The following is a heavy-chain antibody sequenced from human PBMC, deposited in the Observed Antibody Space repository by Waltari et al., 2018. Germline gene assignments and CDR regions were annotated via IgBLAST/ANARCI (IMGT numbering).Heavy chain of an antibody. J-gene: IGHJ4*02. D-gene: IGHD3-10*01. CDR2: TWSDGSVE. CDR3: AKDAFGNTYLDY. Sequence: QVQLVESGGGVVQPGKSLSLSCVASGFSLSIYGMHWVRQTPGRGLEWVALTWSDGSVEYYADSVRGRFTVSRDNSKNILYLDMDSLRVDDTATYYCAKDAFGNTYLDYWGQGTLVTVSS. CDR1: GFSLSIYG. V-gene: IGHV3-33*03.